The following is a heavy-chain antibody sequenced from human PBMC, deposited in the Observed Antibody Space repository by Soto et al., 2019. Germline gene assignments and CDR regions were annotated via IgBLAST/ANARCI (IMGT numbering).Heavy chain of an antibody. CDR3: GRGPSPRAPAGGTPYYYAMDV. CDR2: MNPINGAT. J-gene: IGHJ6*02. V-gene: IGHV1-8*02. CDR1: VYDFTAYD. D-gene: IGHD6-13*01. Sequence: XSVKVSCKTSVYDFTAYDINWVRQASGQGLEWMGWMNPINGATGSARRFQGRVSMTRNTATGTAYLELTSLRSDDTGVYYCGRGPSPRAPAGGTPYYYAMDVWGQGTTVTVSS.